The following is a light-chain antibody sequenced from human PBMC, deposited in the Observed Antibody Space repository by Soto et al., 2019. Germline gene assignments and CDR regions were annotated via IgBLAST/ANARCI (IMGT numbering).Light chain of an antibody. J-gene: IGKJ5*01. CDR2: KAS. CDR1: QSLVYSDGNTY. CDR3: MQGTHWPRT. V-gene: IGKV2-30*01. Sequence: DVVMTQSPLSLPVTLGQPASISCRSSQSLVYSDGNTYLNWFQQRPGQSPRRLIYKASNRDSGVPDRFSGSGSGTDFTLKISRVEAEDVGVYYCMQGTHWPRTFAQGTRLEIK.